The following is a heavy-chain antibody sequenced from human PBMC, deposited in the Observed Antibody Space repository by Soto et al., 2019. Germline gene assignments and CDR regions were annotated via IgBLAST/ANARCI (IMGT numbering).Heavy chain of an antibody. V-gene: IGHV4-59*01. CDR1: GGSISSYY. CDR2: IYYSGST. CDR3: ARRYAGNFDY. J-gene: IGHJ4*02. Sequence: SETLSLTCTVSGGSISSYYWSWIRQPPGKGLEWIGYIYYSGSTNYNPSLKSRITISVDTSKNQFSLKLSSVTAADTAVYYCARRYAGNFDYWGQGTLVTVSS. D-gene: IGHD2-8*01.